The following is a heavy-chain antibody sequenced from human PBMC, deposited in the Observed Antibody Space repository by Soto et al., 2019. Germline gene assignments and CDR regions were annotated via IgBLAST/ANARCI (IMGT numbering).Heavy chain of an antibody. J-gene: IGHJ6*02. CDR3: ARGRYCSSTSCYKPLNYYGMDV. D-gene: IGHD2-2*02. CDR2: INHSGST. V-gene: IGHV4-34*01. CDR1: GGSFSGYY. Sequence: QVQLQQWGAGLLKPSETLSLTCAVYGGSFSGYYWSWIRQPPGKGLEWIGEINHSGSTNYNPSLKSRVTISVDTSKNQFSLKLSSVTAADTAVYYCARGRYCSSTSCYKPLNYYGMDVWGQGTTVTVSS.